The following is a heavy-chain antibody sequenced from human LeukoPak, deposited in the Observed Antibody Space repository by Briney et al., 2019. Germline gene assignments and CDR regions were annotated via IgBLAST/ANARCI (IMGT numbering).Heavy chain of an antibody. CDR3: ARRWNYGRNYYIDV. CDR1: GGSFSNYY. CDR2: INDRGRT. Sequence: SETLSLTCAVYGGSFSNYYWSWIRQPPGRGLEWIGEINDRGRTNYNPSLMSRVTVSVDTSKNQFSLRLTSVPATDTAVYYCARRWNYGRNYYIDVWGNGATVSVSS. V-gene: IGHV4-34*01. J-gene: IGHJ6*03. D-gene: IGHD1-7*01.